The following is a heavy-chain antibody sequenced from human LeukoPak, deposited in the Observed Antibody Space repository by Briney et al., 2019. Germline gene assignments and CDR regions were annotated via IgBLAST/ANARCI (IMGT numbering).Heavy chain of an antibody. Sequence: SVKVSCKASGGTFSSYTISWVRQAPGQGLEWMGRITPILGIANYAQKFQGRVTITADKSTSTAYMELSSLRSEDTAVYYCARAEAYCSGGSCYTANRFDPWGQGTLVTVSS. V-gene: IGHV1-69*02. CDR1: GGTFSSYT. CDR3: ARAEAYCSGGSCYTANRFDP. D-gene: IGHD2-15*01. CDR2: ITPILGIA. J-gene: IGHJ5*02.